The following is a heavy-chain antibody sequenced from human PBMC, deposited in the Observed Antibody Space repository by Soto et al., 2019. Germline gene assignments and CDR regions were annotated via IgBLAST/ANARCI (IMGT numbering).Heavy chain of an antibody. CDR1: GGSIDSSNW. CDR2: IYHTGST. D-gene: IGHD3-10*01. J-gene: IGHJ4*02. Sequence: QVQLQESGPGLVKPSGTLSLTCAVSGGSIDSSNWWSWVRQPPGKGLEWIGEIYHTGSTNYKPSLKSRVTISVDKAKNQFSLKLNSVPAADTAVYYCARDPSRGLPDYWGQGTLVTVSS. CDR3: ARDPSRGLPDY. V-gene: IGHV4-4*02.